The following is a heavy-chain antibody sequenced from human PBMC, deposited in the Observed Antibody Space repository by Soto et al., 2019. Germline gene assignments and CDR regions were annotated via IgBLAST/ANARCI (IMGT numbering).Heavy chain of an antibody. D-gene: IGHD3-3*01. Sequence: ASVKVSCKASGYTFTGCYRHWVRQAPGQGLEWMRWINPNSGGTNYAQKFQGWVTMTRDTSISTAYMELSRLRSDDTAVYYCARGDRITIFGVVITPFDYWGQGTLVTVSS. CDR2: INPNSGGT. J-gene: IGHJ4*02. CDR1: GYTFTGCY. CDR3: ARGDRITIFGVVITPFDY. V-gene: IGHV1-2*04.